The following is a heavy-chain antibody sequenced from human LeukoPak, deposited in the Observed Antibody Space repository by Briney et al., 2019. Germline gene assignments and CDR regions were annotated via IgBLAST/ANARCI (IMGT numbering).Heavy chain of an antibody. D-gene: IGHD3-22*01. CDR3: ARRSSSSGYDY. CDR1: GYTFTSYG. Sequence: ASVKVSCKASGYTFTSYGISWVRQAPGQGLEWMGWINAGNGNTKYSQKFQGRVTITRDTSASTAYMELSSLRSEDTAVYYCARRSSSSGYDYWGQGTLVTVSS. J-gene: IGHJ4*02. CDR2: INAGNGNT. V-gene: IGHV1-3*01.